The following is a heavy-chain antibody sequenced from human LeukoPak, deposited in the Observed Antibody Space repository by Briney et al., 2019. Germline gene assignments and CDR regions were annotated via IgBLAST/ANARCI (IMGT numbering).Heavy chain of an antibody. J-gene: IGHJ4*02. D-gene: IGHD7-27*01. V-gene: IGHV3-66*01. CDR1: GFTVSSNY. CDR2: IYSGGST. Sequence: GGSLRLSCAASGFTVSSNYMSWVRQAPGEGLEWVSVIYSGGSTYYADSVKGRFTISRDNSKNTLYLQMNSLRAEDTAVYYCARGRLGIKSAIDYWGQGTLVTVSS. CDR3: ARGRLGIKSAIDY.